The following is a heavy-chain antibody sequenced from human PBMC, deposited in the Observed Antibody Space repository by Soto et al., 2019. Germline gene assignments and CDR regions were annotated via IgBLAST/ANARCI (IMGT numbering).Heavy chain of an antibody. D-gene: IGHD3-3*01. Sequence: GGSLRLSCAASGFAFNNYWMSWVRQAPGKGPEWVASIKYDGSEKYYVDSVKGRFTVSRDNAKNSLSMHLNSLRADDTAVYYCVRDVGPITIFGEALSGYFDSWGQGTLVTVS. CDR3: VRDVGPITIFGEALSGYFDS. J-gene: IGHJ4*02. V-gene: IGHV3-7*03. CDR2: IKYDGSEK. CDR1: GFAFNNYW.